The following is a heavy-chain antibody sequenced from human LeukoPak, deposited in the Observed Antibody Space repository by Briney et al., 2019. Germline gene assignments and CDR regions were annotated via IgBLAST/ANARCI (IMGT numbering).Heavy chain of an antibody. V-gene: IGHV3-30*14. D-gene: IGHD3-10*01. CDR1: GFTFTGHS. CDR3: ARDKFGELLYDY. J-gene: IGHJ4*02. Sequence: GRSLRLSCVASGFTFTGHSMHWVRQAPGKGLEWVAVVGNDEKTKFYADSLKGRFTISRDNSKNTLYLQMNSLRAEDTAVYYCARDKFGELLYDYWGQGTLVTVSS. CDR2: VGNDEKTK.